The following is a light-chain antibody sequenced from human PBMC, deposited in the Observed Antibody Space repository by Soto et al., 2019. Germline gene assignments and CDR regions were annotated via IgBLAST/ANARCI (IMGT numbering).Light chain of an antibody. CDR3: QQYVSSPWA. CDR2: GAS. CDR1: QSVTNSF. J-gene: IGKJ1*01. Sequence: EIVLAQSPGTLSLSPGERATLSCRASQSVTNSFLAWYQQKPVQAPRLPIYGASRRATGIPDRFTGSGSGTDFTLTISRLEPEDFAVYYCQQYVSSPWAFGQWTKVEI. V-gene: IGKV3-20*01.